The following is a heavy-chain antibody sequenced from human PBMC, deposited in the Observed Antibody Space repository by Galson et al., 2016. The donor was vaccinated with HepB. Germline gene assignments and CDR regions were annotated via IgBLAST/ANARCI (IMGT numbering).Heavy chain of an antibody. D-gene: IGHD6-6*01. Sequence: DPEDGETIYAQQFQGRVTMTEDTSTDTAYMEMTGLKSDDTAVYFCATDRHSDSSSCPLFDHWGQGTLVTVSS. CDR3: ATDRHSDSSSCPLFDH. J-gene: IGHJ4*02. CDR2: DPEDGET. V-gene: IGHV1-24*01.